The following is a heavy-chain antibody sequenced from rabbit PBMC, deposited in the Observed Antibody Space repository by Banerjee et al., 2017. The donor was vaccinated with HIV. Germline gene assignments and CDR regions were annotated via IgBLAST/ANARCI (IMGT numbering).Heavy chain of an antibody. D-gene: IGHD7-1*01. Sequence: QSLEESGGDLVKPGASLTLTCTASGFSFSSSYWIYWVRQAPGKELEWIACIYTGSSGSTYYASWAKGRFTISKTSSTTVTLQMTSLTAADTATYFCARGGSTGNAWDLWGQGTLVTVS. CDR1: GFSFSSSYW. CDR3: ARGGSTGNAWDL. CDR2: IYTGSSGST. J-gene: IGHJ3*01. V-gene: IGHV1S40*01.